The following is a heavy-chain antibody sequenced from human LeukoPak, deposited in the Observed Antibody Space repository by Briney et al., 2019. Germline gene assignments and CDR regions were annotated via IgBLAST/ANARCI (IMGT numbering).Heavy chain of an antibody. D-gene: IGHD6-13*01. CDR2: IRRKANSYAT. J-gene: IGHJ6*02. CDR1: GFTFSGSA. Sequence: PGRSLRLSCAPSGFTFSGSAIRCVRQASGNWLGWVGCIRRKANSYATAYAASVKGRFTISRDDSKNTAYLQMNSLKTEDTAVYYCTRPPLYSRRVNDYYYYGMDVWGQGTTVTVSS. V-gene: IGHV3-73*01. CDR3: TRPPLYSRRVNDYYYYGMDV.